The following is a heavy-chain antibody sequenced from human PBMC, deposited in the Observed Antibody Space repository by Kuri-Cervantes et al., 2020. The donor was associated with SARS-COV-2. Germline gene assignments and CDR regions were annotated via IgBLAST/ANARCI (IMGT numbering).Heavy chain of an antibody. D-gene: IGHD6-13*01. Sequence: GESLKISCAASGFTFSSYAMSWVRQAPGKGLEWVSSISSSSSYIYYADSVKGRFTISRDSAKNSLYLQMNSLRAEDTAVYYCARGGYSSSWYPDYWGQGTLVTVSS. J-gene: IGHJ4*02. CDR1: GFTFSSYA. V-gene: IGHV3-21*01. CDR3: ARGGYSSSWYPDY. CDR2: ISSSSSYI.